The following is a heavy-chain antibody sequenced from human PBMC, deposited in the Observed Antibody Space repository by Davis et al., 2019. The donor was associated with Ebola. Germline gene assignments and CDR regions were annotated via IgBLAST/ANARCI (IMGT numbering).Heavy chain of an antibody. V-gene: IGHV3-23*01. CDR3: AKDIANLVVPVAIDY. D-gene: IGHD2-2*02. J-gene: IGHJ4*02. CDR1: GFTFSSYA. CDR2: ISGSGGST. Sequence: GESLKISCAASGFTFSSYAMSWVRQAPGKGLEWVSAISGSGGSTYYADSVKGRFTISRDNSKNTLYLQMNSLRAEDTAVYYCAKDIANLVVPVAIDYWGQGTLVTVSS.